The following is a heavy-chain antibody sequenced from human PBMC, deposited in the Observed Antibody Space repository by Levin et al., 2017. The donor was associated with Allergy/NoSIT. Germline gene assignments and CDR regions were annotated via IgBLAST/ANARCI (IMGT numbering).Heavy chain of an antibody. D-gene: IGHD4-17*01. Sequence: ASVKVSCKAFGYTFTKYYIHWVRQAPGQGLEWMGIINPSGGGTSYAEKFQGRVTMTRDTSASTVYMELSSLRSEDTAVYYCGRPKVVHPDLGAYFSGISDNYYMDVWGKGTTVIVSS. CDR3: GRPKVVHPDLGAYFSGISDNYYMDV. V-gene: IGHV1-46*03. CDR1: GYTFTKYY. CDR2: INPSGGGT. J-gene: IGHJ6*03.